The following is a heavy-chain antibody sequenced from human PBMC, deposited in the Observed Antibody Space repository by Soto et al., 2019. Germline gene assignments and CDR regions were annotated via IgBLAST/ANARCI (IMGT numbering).Heavy chain of an antibody. V-gene: IGHV1-18*01. CDR1: GYSFSSFG. CDR2: VSVPSGDT. D-gene: IGHD3-3*01. J-gene: IGHJ6*02. CDR3: ARERLRFLEWLLYFHGMDV. Sequence: GASVKVSCKASGYSFSSFGISWVRQAPGQGLEWVGWVSVPSGDTSSAQNFQGRVTVTTDTSTSTAYMELSRLRSDDTAVYYCARERLRFLEWLLYFHGMDVWGQGTTVTAP.